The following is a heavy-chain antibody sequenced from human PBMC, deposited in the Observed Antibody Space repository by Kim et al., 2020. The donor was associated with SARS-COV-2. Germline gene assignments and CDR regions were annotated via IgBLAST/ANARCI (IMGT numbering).Heavy chain of an antibody. CDR3: ARRGAKPYSNTHIWYYYCMDV. V-gene: IGHV4-34*01. CDR2: INHSGST. D-gene: IGHD4-4*01. CDR1: GGSFSGYY. Sequence: SETLSLTCAVYGGSFSGYYWSWIRQPPGKGLEWIGEINHSGSTNYNPSLKSRVTISVDTSKNQFSLKLSSVTAADTAVYYCARRGAKPYSNTHIWYYYCMDVWGQGTTVTVSS. J-gene: IGHJ6*02.